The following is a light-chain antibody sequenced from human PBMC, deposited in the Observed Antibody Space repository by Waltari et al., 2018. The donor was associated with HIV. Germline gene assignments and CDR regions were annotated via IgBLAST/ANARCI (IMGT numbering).Light chain of an antibody. CDR3: GTGDNRLRVGV. V-gene: IGLV1-51*01. Sequence: QSVLTQPPSMSAAPGQRVTISCSGSASNFGSDFVSWYQHVPGTAPTLLICDITNRPSGISDRFSGSKSGTSATLAITGLQTGDEAVYYCGTGDNRLRVGVFGGGTRLTVL. J-gene: IGLJ3*02. CDR2: DIT. CDR1: ASNFGSDF.